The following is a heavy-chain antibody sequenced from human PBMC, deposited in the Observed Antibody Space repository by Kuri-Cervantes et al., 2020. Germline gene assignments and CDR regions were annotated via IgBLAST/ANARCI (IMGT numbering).Heavy chain of an antibody. Sequence: GGSLRLSCAASGFTFSSYAMSWVRQAPGKGLEWVSYISSSGSTIYYADSVKGRFTISRDNAKNSLYLQMNSLRAEDTAVYYCARGGIMVRGVFKSVSGMDVLGQGTTVTISS. CDR1: GFTFSSYA. CDR3: ARGGIMVRGVFKSVSGMDV. V-gene: IGHV3-48*04. J-gene: IGHJ6*02. D-gene: IGHD3-10*01. CDR2: ISSSGSTI.